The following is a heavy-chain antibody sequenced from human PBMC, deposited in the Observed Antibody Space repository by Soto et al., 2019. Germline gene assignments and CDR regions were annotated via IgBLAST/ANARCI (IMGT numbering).Heavy chain of an antibody. CDR1: GFTFSSYA. Sequence: QVQLVESGGGVVQPVRSLSLSCAASGFTFSSYAMHWVSLAPGKGLEWVAVVSYDGSKKYYRDSVKGRFTISRDNSKNTVYLQMNSLGPEDTAVYYCAKAQGGDSGYDFMFDYWGQGTLVTVSS. CDR3: AKAQGGDSGYDFMFDY. CDR2: VSYDGSKK. V-gene: IGHV3-30*04. J-gene: IGHJ4*02. D-gene: IGHD5-12*01.